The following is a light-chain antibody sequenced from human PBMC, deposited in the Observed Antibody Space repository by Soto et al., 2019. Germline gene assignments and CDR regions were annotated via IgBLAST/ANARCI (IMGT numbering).Light chain of an antibody. J-gene: IGKJ3*01. Sequence: EIVLTKSPGTLSLSPGERATLSCRASQSVSSSYLAWYQQKPGQAPRLLIYGASSRATRIPDRFSGSGSGTDFTLTISRLEPEEFAVYYCQQYGSSPFTFGPGTKVDIK. CDR3: QQYGSSPFT. CDR1: QSVSSSY. V-gene: IGKV3-20*01. CDR2: GAS.